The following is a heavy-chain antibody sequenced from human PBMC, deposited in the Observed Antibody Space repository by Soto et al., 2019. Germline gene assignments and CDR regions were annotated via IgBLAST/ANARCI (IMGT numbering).Heavy chain of an antibody. CDR2: INPNSGGI. CDR3: ARVMTYYYDSSGAMDV. Sequence: VASVKVSCKASGYTFPGYYMHWVRQAPGQGLEWMGWINPNSGGINYAQKFQGRVTMTRDTSISTAYMEMRRLRSDDTAVYYCARVMTYYYDSSGAMDVWGQGTTVTVSS. CDR1: GYTFPGYY. J-gene: IGHJ6*02. V-gene: IGHV1-2*02. D-gene: IGHD3-22*01.